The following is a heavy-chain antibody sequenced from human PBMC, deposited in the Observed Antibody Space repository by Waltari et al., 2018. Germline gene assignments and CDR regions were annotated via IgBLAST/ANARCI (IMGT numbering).Heavy chain of an antibody. Sequence: TNYNPSLKILVTISVDTSKNQFSLKLSSVTAADTAVYYCAKGTTWDWFDPWGQGTLVTVSS. CDR2: T. V-gene: IGHV4-59*01. J-gene: IGHJ5*02. CDR3: AKGTTWDWFDP. D-gene: IGHD1-7*01.